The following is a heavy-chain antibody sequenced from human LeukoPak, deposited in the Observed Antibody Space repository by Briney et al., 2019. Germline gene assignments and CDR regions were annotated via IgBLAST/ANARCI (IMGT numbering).Heavy chain of an antibody. CDR3: ATSVSVPGAK. J-gene: IGHJ4*02. CDR2: VNSDGSIT. Sequence: PGGSLRLSCAASGFTFRNFWMNWVRQAPGKGLGWFSRVNSDGSITNYADSVKGRFTISRDNAKNTLYLQMNSLRAEDTAVYYCATSVSVPGAKWGQGTLVTVSS. D-gene: IGHD6-19*01. V-gene: IGHV3-74*01. CDR1: GFTFRNFW.